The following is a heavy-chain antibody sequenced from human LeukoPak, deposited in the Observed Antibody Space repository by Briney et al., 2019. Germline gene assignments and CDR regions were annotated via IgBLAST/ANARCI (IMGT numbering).Heavy chain of an antibody. Sequence: PGGSLRLSCAASGFTFSSYAMSWVRQAPGKGLEWVSAISGSGGSTYYADSVKGRFTISRDNSKNTLYLQMNSLRAEDTAVYYCAKIIQLWSLESIDYWGQGTLVTVSS. CDR2: ISGSGGST. J-gene: IGHJ4*02. D-gene: IGHD5-18*01. CDR3: AKIIQLWSLESIDY. CDR1: GFTFSSYA. V-gene: IGHV3-23*01.